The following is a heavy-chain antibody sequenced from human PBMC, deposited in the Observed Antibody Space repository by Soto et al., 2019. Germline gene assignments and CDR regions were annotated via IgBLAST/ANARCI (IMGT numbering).Heavy chain of an antibody. J-gene: IGHJ6*02. V-gene: IGHV4-39*01. CDR2: IYYSGST. CDR1: GGSISSSSYY. CDR3: ARRLYYDSSGFEGGGMDV. D-gene: IGHD3-22*01. Sequence: SDTLSLTCTVSGGSISSSSYYWGWIRQPPGTGLEWIGSIYYSGSTYYNPSLKSRVTISVDTSKNQFSLKLSSVTAADTAVYYCARRLYYDSSGFEGGGMDVWGQGTTVS.